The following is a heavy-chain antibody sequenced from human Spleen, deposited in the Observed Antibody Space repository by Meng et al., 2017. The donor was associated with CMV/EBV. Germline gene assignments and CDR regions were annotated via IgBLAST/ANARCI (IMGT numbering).Heavy chain of an antibody. V-gene: IGHV3-15*01. CDR2: IKSKTSGETT. D-gene: IGHD6-13*01. Sequence: GESLKISCAASGFTFSSAWISWFRQAPSKGLEWVGRIKSKTSGETTDFAAPVKGRFTISRDDSKTTVYLQMDGLKTEDTAVCYCTADIASAGEGEFDYWGQGTLVTVSS. CDR1: GFTFSSAW. CDR3: TADIASAGEGEFDY. J-gene: IGHJ4*02.